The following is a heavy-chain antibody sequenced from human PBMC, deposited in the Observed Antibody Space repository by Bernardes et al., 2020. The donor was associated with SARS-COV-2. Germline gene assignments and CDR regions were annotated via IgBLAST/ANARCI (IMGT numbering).Heavy chain of an antibody. J-gene: IGHJ4*02. CDR2: IGASGGST. Sequence: GGSLRLSCAASGFTFSTYAMNWVRQAPGKGLEWVSAIGASGGSTYYADSVKGRFTISRDNSKNTLYLQMNSLRAEDTAVYYGANNHGYVYDNSGDDWRQGTLVTVSS. V-gene: IGHV3-23*01. CDR1: GFTFSTYA. CDR3: ANNHGYVYDNSGDD. D-gene: IGHD5-18*01.